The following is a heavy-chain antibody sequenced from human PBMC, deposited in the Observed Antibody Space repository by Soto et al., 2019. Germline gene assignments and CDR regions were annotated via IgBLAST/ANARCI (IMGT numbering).Heavy chain of an antibody. J-gene: IGHJ5*01. CDR1: GGSVRAPDW. CDR2: VHISGHS. D-gene: IGHD6-25*01. V-gene: IGHV4-4*02. CDR3: ARVRQGCSDSNCYFDP. Sequence: PSETLSLTCTLSGGSVRAPDWWNWVRQSPDKGLEWIAEVHISGHSNYNPSLRSRVSVSIDSSKNQFYLNLNSVTAADTAIYYCARVRQGCSDSNCYFDPWGQGTQVTVS.